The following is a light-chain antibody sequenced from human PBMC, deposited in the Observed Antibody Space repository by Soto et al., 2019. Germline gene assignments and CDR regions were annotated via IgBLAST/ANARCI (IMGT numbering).Light chain of an antibody. J-gene: IGKJ3*01. CDR1: QSVSIG. CDR2: DAS. V-gene: IGKV3-11*01. CDR3: QHRHN. Sequence: EVVLTQSPATLSLSPGDRATLSCRASQSVSIGFAWYQQKPGQAPRLLIYDASNRATGIPPRLSGSGSGTDFSLTISSLEPDDFAFYYCQHRHNFGPGTKVDIK.